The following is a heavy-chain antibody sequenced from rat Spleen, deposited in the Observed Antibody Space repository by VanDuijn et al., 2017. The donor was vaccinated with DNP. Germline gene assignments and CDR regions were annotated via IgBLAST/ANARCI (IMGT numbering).Heavy chain of an antibody. CDR2: ISYDGSRT. J-gene: IGHJ4*01. CDR1: GFTFSDYN. D-gene: IGHD1-3*01. CDR3: ARDDYGSYGAMDP. V-gene: IGHV5-7*01. Sequence: EVQLVESGGGLVQPGRSLKVSCAASGFTFSDYNMAWVRQAPKKGLEWVATISYDGSRTYYRDSGKGRFTISRDNVKSTLYLEMDSLRPEDTATYYCARDDYGSYGAMDPWGQGTSVTVSS.